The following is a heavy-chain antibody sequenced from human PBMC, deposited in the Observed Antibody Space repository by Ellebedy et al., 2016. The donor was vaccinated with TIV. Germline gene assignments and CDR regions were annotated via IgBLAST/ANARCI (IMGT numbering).Heavy chain of an antibody. CDR1: GFPFSTAG. V-gene: IGHV3-21*06. D-gene: IGHD2-8*01. CDR3: ARDGREWSRDL. J-gene: IGHJ4*02. CDR2: IVNSGRDT. Sequence: GGSLRLXCAASGFPFSTAGMTWVRQAPGKGLEWVATIVNSGRDTYYADPLKGRFTVSRDNTRNSVYLQMDSLTVEDTAVYYCARDGREWSRDLWGQGTLVTVSS.